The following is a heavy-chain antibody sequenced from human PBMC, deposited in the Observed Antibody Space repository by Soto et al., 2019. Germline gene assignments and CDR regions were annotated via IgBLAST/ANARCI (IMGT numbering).Heavy chain of an antibody. CDR1: GGTFSSYA. CDR3: ARVSDYYDSSGYYLDY. Sequence: ASVKVSCKASGGTFSSYAISWVRQAPGQGLEWMGGIIPIFGTANYAQKFQGRVTITADESTGTAYMELSSLRSEDTAVYYCARVSDYYDSSGYYLDYWGQGTLVTVSS. CDR2: IIPIFGTA. J-gene: IGHJ4*02. D-gene: IGHD3-22*01. V-gene: IGHV1-69*13.